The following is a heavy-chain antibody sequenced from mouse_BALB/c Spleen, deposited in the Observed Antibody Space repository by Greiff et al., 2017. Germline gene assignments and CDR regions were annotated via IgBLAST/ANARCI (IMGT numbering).Heavy chain of an antibody. D-gene: IGHD1-1*01. J-gene: IGHJ4*01. Sequence: VKLQESGPGLVAPSQSLSITCTVSGFSLTSYGVHWVRQPPGKGLEWLGVIWAGGSTNYNSALMSRLSISKDNSKSQVFLKMNSLQTDDTAMYYCAREGYGSSYGAMDYWGQGTSVTVSS. CDR2: IWAGGST. V-gene: IGHV2-9*02. CDR3: AREGYGSSYGAMDY. CDR1: GFSLTSYG.